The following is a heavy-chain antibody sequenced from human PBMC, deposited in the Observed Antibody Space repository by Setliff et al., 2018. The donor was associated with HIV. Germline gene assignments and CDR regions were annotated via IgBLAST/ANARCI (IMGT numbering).Heavy chain of an antibody. V-gene: IGHV5-51*01. CDR2: IYPGDSDT. CDR1: GYIFSSYW. D-gene: IGHD5-12*01. CDR3: ASAPPDIVATNDYWYFDV. Sequence: GESLKISCKGSGYIFSSYWIAWVRQMPGKGLEWMGIIYPGDSDTRYSPSFQGQVTISADKSISTAYLHWSSLKASDTALYYCASAPPDIVATNDYWYFDVWGRGTLVTVSS. J-gene: IGHJ2*01.